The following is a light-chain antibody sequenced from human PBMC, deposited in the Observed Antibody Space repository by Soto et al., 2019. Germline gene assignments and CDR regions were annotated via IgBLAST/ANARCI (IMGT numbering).Light chain of an antibody. V-gene: IGLV2-8*01. Sequence: QSVLAQPPSASGSPGQSVTISCTGTSSDVGGYNYVSWFQQHPGKAPKLIIHEVNQRPSGVPDRFSGSKSGNTASLTVSGLQAEDQGPYYCSSSGGYNNVVFGTGTKVTVL. J-gene: IGLJ1*01. CDR2: EVN. CDR3: SSSGGYNNVV. CDR1: SSDVGGYNY.